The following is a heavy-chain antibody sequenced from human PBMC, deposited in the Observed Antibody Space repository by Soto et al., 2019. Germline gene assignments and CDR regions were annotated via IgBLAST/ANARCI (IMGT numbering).Heavy chain of an antibody. Sequence: GGSLRLSCVASEFPFSSYWMSWVRQAPGKGLEWVANIKQDGSEKYYVGSVKGRFTISRDNAKNSLYLEMTSLRAEDTAVYYCVRDPFLGYCSGGTCSLDYWGQGTLVTVSS. CDR1: EFPFSSYW. CDR3: VRDPFLGYCSGGTCSLDY. CDR2: IKQDGSEK. J-gene: IGHJ4*02. D-gene: IGHD2-15*01. V-gene: IGHV3-7*05.